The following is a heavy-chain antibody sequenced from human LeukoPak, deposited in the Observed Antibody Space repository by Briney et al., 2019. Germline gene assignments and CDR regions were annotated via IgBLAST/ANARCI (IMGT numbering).Heavy chain of an antibody. J-gene: IGHJ3*01. CDR1: GFTFSSYS. Sequence: GGSLRLSCAASGFTFSSYSMNWVRQAPGKGLEWVSSISSSSSYINYADSVKGRFTISRDNAKNSLYLQMNSLRAEDTAVYYCARDRRWGQGTMVTVSS. CDR2: ISSSSSYI. CDR3: ARDRR. V-gene: IGHV3-21*01.